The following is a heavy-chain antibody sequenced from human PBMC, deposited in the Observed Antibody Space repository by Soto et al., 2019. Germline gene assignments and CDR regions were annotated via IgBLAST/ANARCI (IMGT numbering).Heavy chain of an antibody. Sequence: DVQLLDSGGGLVQPGGSLRLSCAASGFTFNNYAMSWVRQAPGKGLEWVSTISVSGANTYYADSVKGRFTISRDDSKNTLYLQMNSLGAEDTAVYYCAKDLGLGVIAGYPHDCWGQGTLVTVS. CDR1: GFTFNNYA. CDR3: AKDLGLGVIAGYPHDC. CDR2: ISVSGANT. J-gene: IGHJ4*02. V-gene: IGHV3-23*01. D-gene: IGHD3-9*01.